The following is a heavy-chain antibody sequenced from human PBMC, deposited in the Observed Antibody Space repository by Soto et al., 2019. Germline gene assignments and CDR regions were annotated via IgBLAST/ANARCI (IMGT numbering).Heavy chain of an antibody. J-gene: IGHJ5*02. V-gene: IGHV3-23*01. CDR2: IDGSGGIT. Sequence: QLLQSGGGLVQPGGSLTLSCAASGFTFGTTDMSWVRHAPGEGLEWVSTIDGSGGITYYADSVKGRFTISRDNYRNTVYLQMNSLRGDDTALYYCVKNSGWFNTWGQGALVTVSS. D-gene: IGHD3-10*01. CDR3: VKNSGWFNT. CDR1: GFTFGTTD.